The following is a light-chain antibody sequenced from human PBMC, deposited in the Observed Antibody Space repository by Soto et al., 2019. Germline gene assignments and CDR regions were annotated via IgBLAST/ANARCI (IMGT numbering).Light chain of an antibody. Sequence: QSVLTQPPSASGTPGQRVTISCSGSSSNIGSNSVNWYHQVAGTAPKLLIHSDNQRPSGVPDRFSGSKSGTSASLAISGLQSGDEAEYYSATWHDTLNRTVLGGGTKVPVL. CDR3: ATWHDTLNRTV. V-gene: IGLV1-44*01. J-gene: IGLJ2*01. CDR2: SDN. CDR1: SSNIGSNS.